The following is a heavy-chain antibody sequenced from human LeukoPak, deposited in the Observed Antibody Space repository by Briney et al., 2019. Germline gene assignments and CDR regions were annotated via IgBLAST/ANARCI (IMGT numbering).Heavy chain of an antibody. J-gene: IGHJ4*02. CDR2: ISSSSSYI. CDR3: ARDYYDSSGYTDY. CDR1: GFTFSSYS. Sequence: GASLRLSCAASGFTFSSYSMNWVRQAPGKGLEWVSSISSSSSYIYYADSVKGRFTISRDNAKNSLYLQMNSLRAEDTAVYYCARDYYDSSGYTDYWGQGTLVTVSS. D-gene: IGHD3-22*01. V-gene: IGHV3-21*01.